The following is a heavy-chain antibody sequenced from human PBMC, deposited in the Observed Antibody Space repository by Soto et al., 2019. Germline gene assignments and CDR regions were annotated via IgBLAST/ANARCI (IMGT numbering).Heavy chain of an antibody. CDR1: GFIFRNYA. V-gene: IGHV3-23*01. J-gene: IGHJ5*02. Sequence: EVQLLESGGGLVQPGGSLRLSCAASGFIFRNYAMSWVRQAPGKGLEWVSSIHGSGGSTYYADSVKGRFTVSRDDSEKTLYLQMSSLRLDGTAVYYCAKDAVAGNREWGWFDPWGQGTLVTVSS. CDR2: IHGSGGST. CDR3: AKDAVAGNREWGWFDP. D-gene: IGHD6-19*01.